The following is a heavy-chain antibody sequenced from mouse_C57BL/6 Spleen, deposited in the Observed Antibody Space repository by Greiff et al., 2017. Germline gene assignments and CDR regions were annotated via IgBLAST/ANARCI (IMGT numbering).Heavy chain of an antibody. J-gene: IGHJ2*01. CDR2: IHPNSGST. V-gene: IGHV1-64*01. CDR1: GYTFTSYW. CDR3: ARGTITTVVAVDY. D-gene: IGHD1-1*01. Sequence: VQLQQPGAELVKPGASVKLSCKASGYTFTSYWVHWVKQRPGQGLEWIGMIHPNSGSTNYNEKFKSKATLTVDKSSSTAYMQLSSLTSEDSAVYYCARGTITTVVAVDYWGQGTTLTVSS.